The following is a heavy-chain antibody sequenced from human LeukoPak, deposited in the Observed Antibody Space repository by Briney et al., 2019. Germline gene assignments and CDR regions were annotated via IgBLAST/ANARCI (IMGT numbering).Heavy chain of an antibody. CDR1: GYTFTGYY. CDR2: INPNSGDT. CDR3: ARGAAAGSNWFDS. Sequence: ASVKVSCKASGYTFTGYYMHWVRQAPGQGLEWMGWINPNSGDTHFPQKFQGRVTMTRDTSISTAYMELSRLTSDDTAVYYCARGAAAGSNWFDSWGQGTLVAVSP. J-gene: IGHJ5*01. V-gene: IGHV1-2*02. D-gene: IGHD6-13*01.